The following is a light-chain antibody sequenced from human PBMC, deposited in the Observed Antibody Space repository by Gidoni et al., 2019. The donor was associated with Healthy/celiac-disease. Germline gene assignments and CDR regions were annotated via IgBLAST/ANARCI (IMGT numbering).Light chain of an antibody. CDR2: AAS. CDR3: LQDYNYPRT. Sequence: AIQMTQSPSSLSASVGDRVTITCRASPGIRNDLGWYQQKPGKPPRLLIYAASSLQSGVQSRFSGSGSGTDFTLTISSLQPEDFATYYCLQDYNYPRTFGQGTKVEIK. CDR1: PGIRND. V-gene: IGKV1-6*01. J-gene: IGKJ1*01.